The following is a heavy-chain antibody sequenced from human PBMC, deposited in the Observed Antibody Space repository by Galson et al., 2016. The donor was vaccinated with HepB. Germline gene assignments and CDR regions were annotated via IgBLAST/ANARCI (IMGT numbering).Heavy chain of an antibody. Sequence: SLRLSCAASGFTVRSNYMSWVRQAPGKGLEWVSVIYSGGSTYYADSVKGRFTISIDNSKNTLYLQMNSLRAEDTAVYYCVRDERNSGFDVYWGQGTLVTVSS. V-gene: IGHV3-53*01. J-gene: IGHJ4*02. CDR2: IYSGGST. D-gene: IGHD6-25*01. CDR3: VRDERNSGFDVY. CDR1: GFTVRSNY.